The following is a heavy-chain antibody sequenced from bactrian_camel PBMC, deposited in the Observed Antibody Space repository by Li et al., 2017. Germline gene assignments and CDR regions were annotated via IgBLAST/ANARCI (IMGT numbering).Heavy chain of an antibody. D-gene: IGHD2*01. J-gene: IGHJ7*01. Sequence: HVQLVESGGGLVQPGGSLRLSCTASGNILGLCEMGWYRQAPGKTRELVSKINRDGTREYADSVKGRFTISRDDAKNTLYLQLNSLRTEDTATYYCAKADYSGSSMNYWGKGTQVTVS. CDR2: INRDGTR. CDR1: GNILGLCE. V-gene: IGHV3S53*01.